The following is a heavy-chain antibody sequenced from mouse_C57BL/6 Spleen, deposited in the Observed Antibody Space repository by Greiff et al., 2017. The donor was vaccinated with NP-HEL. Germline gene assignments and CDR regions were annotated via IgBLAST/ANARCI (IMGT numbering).Heavy chain of an antibody. CDR3: ARRDDYDFDY. CDR2: INPNNGGT. V-gene: IGHV1-26*01. D-gene: IGHD2-4*01. Sequence: EVQLQQSGPELVKPGASVKISCKASGYTFTDYYMNWVKQSHGKSLEWIGDINPNNGGTSYNQKFKGKATLTVDKSSSTAYMELRSLTSEDSAVYYCARRDDYDFDYWGQGTTLTVSS. J-gene: IGHJ2*01. CDR1: GYTFTDYY.